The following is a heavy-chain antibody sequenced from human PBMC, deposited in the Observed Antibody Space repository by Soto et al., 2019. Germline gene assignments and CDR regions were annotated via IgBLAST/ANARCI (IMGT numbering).Heavy chain of an antibody. CDR3: ARDQALAPTVWGY. Sequence: VSLTCSVAGDSIGSGGHYWNWIRQTPEKGLEWSGYIYYSGSTHYNPSLRSRLRISLDTSKNQFFLRLTSVTAADTARYYCARDQALAPTVWGYWGQGIQVTVSS. CDR1: GDSIGSGGHY. CDR2: IYYSGST. D-gene: IGHD7-27*01. J-gene: IGHJ4*02. V-gene: IGHV4-31*03.